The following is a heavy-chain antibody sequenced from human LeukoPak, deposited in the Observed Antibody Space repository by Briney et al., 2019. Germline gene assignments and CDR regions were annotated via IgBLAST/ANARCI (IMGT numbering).Heavy chain of an antibody. V-gene: IGHV3-15*01. D-gene: IGHD2-2*02. CDR1: GFTFSNAW. CDR2: IKSKTDGGTT. Sequence: PGGSLRLSCAASGFTFSNAWMSWVRQAPGKGLEWVGRIKSKTDGGTTDYAAPVKGRFTISRDNSKNTLYLQMNSLRAEDTAVYYCAKDRDIVVVPAAITDWGQGTLVTVSS. CDR3: AKDRDIVVVPAAITD. J-gene: IGHJ4*02.